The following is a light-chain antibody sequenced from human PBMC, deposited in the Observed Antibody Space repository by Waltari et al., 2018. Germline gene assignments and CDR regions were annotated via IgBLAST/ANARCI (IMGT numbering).Light chain of an antibody. V-gene: IGKV3-11*01. Sequence: EIVLTQSPATLSLSPGERATLSCRASQSVSSYLAWYQQKPGQAPRRIIYDASNRVTGLPARFSGSGSGTDFTLTIRSLDPEDFAVYYCQQRSIWPVTFGGGTKVEIK. CDR2: DAS. J-gene: IGKJ4*01. CDR3: QQRSIWPVT. CDR1: QSVSSY.